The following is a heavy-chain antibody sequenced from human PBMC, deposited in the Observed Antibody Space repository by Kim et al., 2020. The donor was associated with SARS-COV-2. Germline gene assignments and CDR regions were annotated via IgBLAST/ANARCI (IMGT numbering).Heavy chain of an antibody. Sequence: GGSLRLSCATAGFSFSSYDMNWVRQAPGKGLEWVAFISSSGRYIYYADSVRGRFTISRDNARDSVFLQMNRLRAEDTAVYFCARDFTSIGSYWGQG. J-gene: IGHJ4*02. CDR1: GFSFSSYD. CDR3: ARDFTSIGSY. V-gene: IGHV3-21*01. CDR2: ISSSGRYI.